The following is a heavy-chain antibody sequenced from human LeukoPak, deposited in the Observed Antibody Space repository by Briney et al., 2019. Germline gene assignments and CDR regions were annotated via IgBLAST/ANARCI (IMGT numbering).Heavy chain of an antibody. Sequence: PSETLSLTCAVYGGSFSGYYWSWIRQPPGKGLEWIACVSSSGTTYYNPSLKSRVSISLDTSGNQLSLKLSSVTAADTAVYYCSRSTGGLDSWGQGTLVSVSS. CDR3: SRSTGGLDS. J-gene: IGHJ4*02. D-gene: IGHD2-8*02. CDR1: GGSFSGYY. CDR2: VSSSGTT. V-gene: IGHV4-34*01.